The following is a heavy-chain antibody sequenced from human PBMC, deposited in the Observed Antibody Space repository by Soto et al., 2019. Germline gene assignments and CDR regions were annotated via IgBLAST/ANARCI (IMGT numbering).Heavy chain of an antibody. CDR3: AKLPWAAYGGIFDP. D-gene: IGHD4-17*01. J-gene: IGHJ5*02. Sequence: QVQLQESGPGLVKPAETLSLTCTVSGGSLSSYYWTWIRQPPGKGLEWIGYVYYSGNTNYNPSLKSRVTISVDTSQTQFSLKLGSVTAADTAVYYCAKLPWAAYGGIFDPWGQGTLVTVSS. V-gene: IGHV4-59*01. CDR2: VYYSGNT. CDR1: GGSLSSYY.